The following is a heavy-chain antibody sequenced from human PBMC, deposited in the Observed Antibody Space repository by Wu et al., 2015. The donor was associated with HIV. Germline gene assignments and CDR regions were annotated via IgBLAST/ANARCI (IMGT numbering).Heavy chain of an antibody. D-gene: IGHD3-10*01. CDR3: ARDIDYYGSGSYPSDYYYGMDV. Sequence: QVQVVQSGAEVKKPGASVRVSCKAFGGTFSTYTISWVRQAPGQGLEWMGGIIPIVGTAHYAQKFQGRVTITTDESTSTAYMELSSLRSEDTAVYYCARDIDYYGSGSYPSDYYYGMDVWGQGTTVTVSS. V-gene: IGHV1-69*16. CDR2: IIPIVGTA. CDR1: GGTFSTYT. J-gene: IGHJ6*02.